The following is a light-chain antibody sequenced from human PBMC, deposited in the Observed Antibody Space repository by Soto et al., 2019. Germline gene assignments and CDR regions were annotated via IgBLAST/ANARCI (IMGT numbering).Light chain of an antibody. J-gene: IGKJ4*01. CDR1: QGVSSSY. CDR2: GAS. Sequence: EIVLTQSPGTLSLSPGERATLSCRASQGVSSSYLAWYQQKPGQAPRLLIYGASNRATGIPDRFSGSGSGADFTLTISNLQPEDVATYYCQKHNAAPLTFGGGTKVDIK. CDR3: QKHNAAPLT. V-gene: IGKV3-20*01.